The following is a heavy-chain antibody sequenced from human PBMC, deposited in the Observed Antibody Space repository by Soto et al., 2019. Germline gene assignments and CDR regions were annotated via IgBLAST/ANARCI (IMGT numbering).Heavy chain of an antibody. Sequence: AXVKVSGKASVYTFTSYGVGWGRQAPGQGLKWMGWISAYNGNTNYAQKLQGRVTMTTDTSTSTAYMELRSLRSDVSVVYYCAREYCSSTSSYFDYWGQGTLVTVSS. D-gene: IGHD2-2*01. V-gene: IGHV1-18*01. J-gene: IGHJ4*02. CDR2: ISAYNGNT. CDR1: VYTFTSYG. CDR3: AREYCSSTSSYFDY.